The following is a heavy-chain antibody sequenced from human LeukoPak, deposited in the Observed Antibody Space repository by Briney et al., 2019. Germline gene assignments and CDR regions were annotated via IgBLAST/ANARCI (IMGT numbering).Heavy chain of an antibody. CDR2: IYHSGST. V-gene: IGHV4-30-2*01. CDR3: ARERSSTSSGFAP. D-gene: IGHD2-2*01. J-gene: IGHJ5*02. Sequence: PSETLSLTCAVSGGSISSGGYSWSWIRQPPGKGLEWIGYIYHSGSTHYNPSLKSRVTISVDRSKNQFSLKLSSVTAADTAVCYCARERSSTSSGFAPWGQGTLVTVSS. CDR1: GGSISSGGYS.